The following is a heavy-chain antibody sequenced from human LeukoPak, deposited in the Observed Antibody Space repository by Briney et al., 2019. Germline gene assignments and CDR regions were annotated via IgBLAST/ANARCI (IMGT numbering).Heavy chain of an antibody. CDR3: ARENWVFDY. J-gene: IGHJ4*02. CDR1: GYSISSGHH. V-gene: IGHV4-38-2*02. CDR2: VYRSGTT. Sequence: SETLSLTCVVYGYSISSGHHWGWIRQPPGKGLEWIGSVYRSGTTYYDPSLKSRVTISVDTSKNQISLKVRSVTAADTAMYYCARENWVFDYWGQGILVTVSS. D-gene: IGHD7-27*01.